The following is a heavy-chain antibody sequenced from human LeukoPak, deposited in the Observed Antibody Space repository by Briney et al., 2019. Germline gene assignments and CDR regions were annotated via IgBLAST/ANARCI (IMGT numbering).Heavy chain of an antibody. V-gene: IGHV4-59*01. CDR2: IYYSGST. Sequence: SETLSLTCTVSGGSIRSYYWIWIRRPPGKGLEWIGYIYYSGSTNNNPSLKSRVTISVDTSKNQFSLKLSSVTAADTAVYYCARGDATEEDFDYWGQGTLVTVSS. J-gene: IGHJ4*02. D-gene: IGHD2-21*02. CDR3: ARGDATEEDFDY. CDR1: GGSIRSYY.